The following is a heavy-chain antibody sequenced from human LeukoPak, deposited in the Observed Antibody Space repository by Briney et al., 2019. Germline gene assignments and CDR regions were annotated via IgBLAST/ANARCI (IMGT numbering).Heavy chain of an antibody. J-gene: IGHJ4*02. V-gene: IGHV3-21*01. CDR2: ISSSSSYI. Sequence: GGSLRLSCAASGFTFSSYSMNWVRQAPGKGLEWVSSISSSSSYIYYADSVKGRFTISRDNAKNSLYLQMNSLRAEDTAVYYCARDFLYRGYYAPVDYWGQGTLVTVSS. D-gene: IGHD3-22*01. CDR3: ARDFLYRGYYAPVDY. CDR1: GFTFSSYS.